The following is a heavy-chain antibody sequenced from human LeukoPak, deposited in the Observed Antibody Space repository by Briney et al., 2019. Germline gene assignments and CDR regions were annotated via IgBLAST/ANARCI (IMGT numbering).Heavy chain of an antibody. CDR1: GYSISSGYY. J-gene: IGHJ4*02. V-gene: IGHV4-61*01. CDR2: IYYSGST. Sequence: PSETLSLTCTVSGYSISSGYYWGWIRQPPGKGLEWIGYIYYSGSTNYNPSLKSRVTISVDTSKNQFSLKLSSVTAADTAVYYCAGKNPYGGIPDYWGQGTLVTVSS. CDR3: AGKNPYGGIPDY. D-gene: IGHD4-23*01.